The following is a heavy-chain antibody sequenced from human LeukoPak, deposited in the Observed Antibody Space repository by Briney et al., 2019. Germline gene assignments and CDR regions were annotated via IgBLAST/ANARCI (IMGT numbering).Heavy chain of an antibody. D-gene: IGHD3-10*01. CDR2: AAYDGSHK. CDR3: AREHYYGSGIYFYSYYYSMDV. Sequence: GGSLRLSCAASGFTFSSYALHRVRQAPGKGLEWVAVAAYDGSHKYYAESVKGRFTISRDNSKNTLYLQMNSLRPEDTAVYYCAREHYYGSGIYFYSYYYSMDVWGKGTTVTVSS. J-gene: IGHJ6*03. V-gene: IGHV3-30*04. CDR1: GFTFSSYA.